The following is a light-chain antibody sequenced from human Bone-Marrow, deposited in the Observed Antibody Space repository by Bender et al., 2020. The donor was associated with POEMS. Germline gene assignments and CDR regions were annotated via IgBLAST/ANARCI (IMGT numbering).Light chain of an antibody. Sequence: QSALTQPASVSGSPGQSITISCTGTSSDIGSYNLVSWFQQHPGKAPKLIIYEGSKRPSGVSNRFSGSKSGNTASLTISGLQAEDETDYYCCSYAGNTSYVFETGTKVTVL. J-gene: IGLJ1*01. V-gene: IGLV2-23*01. CDR2: EGS. CDR3: CSYAGNTSYV. CDR1: SSDIGSYNL.